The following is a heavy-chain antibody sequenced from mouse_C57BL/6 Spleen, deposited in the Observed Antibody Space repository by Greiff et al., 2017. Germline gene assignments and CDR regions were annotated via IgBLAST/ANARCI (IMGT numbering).Heavy chain of an antibody. J-gene: IGHJ4*01. V-gene: IGHV5-12*01. Sequence: EVQGVESGGGLVQPGGSLKLSCAASGFTFSDYYMYWVRQTPEKRLEWVAYISNGGGSTYYPDTVKGRFTISRDNAKNTLYLRMSRLKSEDTAMYYCTSQGDGGAMDYWGQGTSVTVSS. D-gene: IGHD2-3*01. CDR2: ISNGGGST. CDR3: TSQGDGGAMDY. CDR1: GFTFSDYY.